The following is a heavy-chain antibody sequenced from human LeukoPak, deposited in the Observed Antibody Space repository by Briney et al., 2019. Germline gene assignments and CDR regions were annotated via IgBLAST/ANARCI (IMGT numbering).Heavy chain of an antibody. CDR3: ARLKHDYGERYFDL. J-gene: IGHJ2*01. CDR1: GGSFSGYY. Sequence: SETLSLTCAVYGGSFSGYYWSWIRQPPGKGLEWIGEINHSGSTNYNPSLKSRVTISVDTSKNQFSLKLSSVTAADTAVYYCARLKHDYGERYFDLWGRGTLVTVPS. V-gene: IGHV4-34*01. CDR2: INHSGST. D-gene: IGHD4-17*01.